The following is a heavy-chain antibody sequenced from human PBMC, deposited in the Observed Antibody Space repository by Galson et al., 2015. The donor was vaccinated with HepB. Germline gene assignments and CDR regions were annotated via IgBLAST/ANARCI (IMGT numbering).Heavy chain of an antibody. D-gene: IGHD4-23*01. Sequence: SLRLSCAASGFPFHDYAMTWVRQAPGRGLEWVPTIVDSGYVTYYSASVEGRFTISRDNSRTTLSLQMSSLRDEDTAVYYCAKGRGSTVVNWYFDFWGRGTLVSVSS. CDR1: GFPFHDYA. J-gene: IGHJ2*01. V-gene: IGHV3-23*01. CDR2: IVDSGYVT. CDR3: AKGRGSTVVNWYFDF.